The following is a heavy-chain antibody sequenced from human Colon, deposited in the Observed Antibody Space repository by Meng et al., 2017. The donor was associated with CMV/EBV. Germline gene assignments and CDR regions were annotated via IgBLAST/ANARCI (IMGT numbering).Heavy chain of an antibody. Sequence: VLWLGAGGGVVQTGGSLSLSGVTSGFIFSHYSMQWVGQSPGKGLEWVAHIRFDGSQQFYVQSVKGRFTVSRHDPKNTLYLQMNDLRPEDTGVYYCATDHLWGMPNWGRGTLVTVSS. J-gene: IGHJ4*02. CDR1: GFIFSHYS. D-gene: IGHD3-3*02. V-gene: IGHV3-30*02. CDR3: ATDHLWGMPN. CDR2: IRFDGSQQ.